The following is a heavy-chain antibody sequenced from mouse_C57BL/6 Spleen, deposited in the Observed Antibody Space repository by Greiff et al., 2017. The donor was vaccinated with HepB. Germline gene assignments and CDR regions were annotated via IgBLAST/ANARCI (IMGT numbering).Heavy chain of an antibody. V-gene: IGHV1-53*01. D-gene: IGHD1-1*01. J-gene: IGHJ4*01. CDR3: ARKDYYGSSSDAMDY. Sequence: QVQLQQSGTELVKPGASVKLSCKASGYTFTSYWMHWVKQRPGQGLEWIGNINPSNGGTNYNEKFKSKATLTVDKSSSTAYMQLSSLTSEDSAVYYCARKDYYGSSSDAMDYWGQGTSVTVSS. CDR2: INPSNGGT. CDR1: GYTFTSYW.